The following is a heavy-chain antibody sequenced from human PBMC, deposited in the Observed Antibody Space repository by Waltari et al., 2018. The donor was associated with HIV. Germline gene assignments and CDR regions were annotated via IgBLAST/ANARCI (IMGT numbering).Heavy chain of an antibody. V-gene: IGHV3-33*01. CDR1: GFTFSSYG. D-gene: IGHD3-10*01. Sequence: QVQLVESGGGVVQPGRSLRLSCAASGFTFSSYGMHWVRQAPGKGLEWVAVIWYDGSNKYYADSVKGRFTISRDNSKNTLYLQMNSLRAEDTAVYYCARQGPLWFREKGGFDYWGQGTLVTVSS. CDR3: ARQGPLWFREKGGFDY. CDR2: IWYDGSNK. J-gene: IGHJ4*02.